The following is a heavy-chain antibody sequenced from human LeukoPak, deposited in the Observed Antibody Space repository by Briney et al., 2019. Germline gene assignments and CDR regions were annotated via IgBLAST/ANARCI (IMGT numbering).Heavy chain of an antibody. J-gene: IGHJ4*02. CDR2: IYQSGNA. CDR1: GYSISSGYY. D-gene: IGHD2-15*01. Sequence: SETLSLTCTVSGYSISSGYYWGWIRQPPEEGLEWIGSIYQSGNAYYNPSLKSRVTVSVDTSKNQFSLKLSSVTAADTAVYYCARHHRYCSGGSCFTRFDYWGQGTLVTVSS. V-gene: IGHV4-38-2*02. CDR3: ARHHRYCSGGSCFTRFDY.